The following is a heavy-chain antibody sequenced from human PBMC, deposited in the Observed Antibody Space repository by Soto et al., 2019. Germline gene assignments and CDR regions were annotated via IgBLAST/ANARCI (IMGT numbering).Heavy chain of an antibody. Sequence: GGSLRLSCVASGFNFSDHYMTWIRQAPGKGLEWVSSISSSGTTKEYADSVKGRFTISRDNAKNSLSLQMNSLRAEDTAVYYCAREGEYWLDPWGQGALVNVSS. V-gene: IGHV3-11*01. CDR1: GFNFSDHY. J-gene: IGHJ5*02. D-gene: IGHD3-16*01. CDR3: AREGEYWLDP. CDR2: ISSSGTTK.